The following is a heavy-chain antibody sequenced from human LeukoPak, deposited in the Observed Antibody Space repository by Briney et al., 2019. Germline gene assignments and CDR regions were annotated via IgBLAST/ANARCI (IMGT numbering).Heavy chain of an antibody. D-gene: IGHD1-26*01. V-gene: IGHV4-59*01. CDR1: GAFISGNY. Sequence: SETLSLTCAVSGAFISGNYWSWIRQPPGKGLEWIDYIYYSGSTKYNPSLKSRVTISVDTSKNQFSLRLSSVTAADTAMYYCAREKYGGSNDYWGQGTLVTVSS. J-gene: IGHJ4*02. CDR2: IYYSGST. CDR3: AREKYGGSNDY.